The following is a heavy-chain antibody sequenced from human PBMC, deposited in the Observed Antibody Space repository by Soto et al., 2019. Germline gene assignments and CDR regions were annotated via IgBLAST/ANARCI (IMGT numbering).Heavy chain of an antibody. CDR2: ISTYDGNA. D-gene: IGHD6-19*01. CDR1: GYTFTTYG. CDR3: ARDVDSSGWSSRGFDDY. V-gene: IGHV1-18*01. J-gene: IGHJ4*02. Sequence: QVQLVQSGAEVKKPGASVRVSCKASGYTFTTYGITWVRQAPGQGLEWMGWISTYDGNAYYAQKLQGKVTMTKDTSTSTAYMELRSLRSDDTAVYYCARDVDSSGWSSRGFDDYWGQGTLVTVSS.